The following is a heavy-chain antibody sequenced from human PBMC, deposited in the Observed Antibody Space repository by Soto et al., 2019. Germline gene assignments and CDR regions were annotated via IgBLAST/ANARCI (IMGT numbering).Heavy chain of an antibody. J-gene: IGHJ5*01. CDR1: GGTFGNLG. D-gene: IGHD3-10*01. Sequence: QMQLVQSGAEVKKPGSSVKVSCKASGGTFGNLGISWLRQAPGQGLEWMGGTIPIFDTPHYAEKFRDRLTITADATSTSYMELTSLSSEATATYSCARDREDGSGTKYNWFDSWGQGTLVTVSS. V-gene: IGHV1-69*01. CDR3: ARDREDGSGTKYNWFDS. CDR2: TIPIFDTP.